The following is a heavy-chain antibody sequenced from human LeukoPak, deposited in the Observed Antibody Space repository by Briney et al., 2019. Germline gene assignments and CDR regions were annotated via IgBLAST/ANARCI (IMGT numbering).Heavy chain of an antibody. D-gene: IGHD2-21*02. CDR1: GGTFSSYA. V-gene: IGHV1-69*06. J-gene: IGHJ4*02. CDR3: ASTPRGDSWTFDY. CDR2: IIPIFGTA. Sequence: GASVKVSCKASGGTFSSYAISWVRQAPGQGLEWMGGIIPIFGTANYAQKFQGRVTITADKSTSTAYMELSSLRSEDTAVYYCASTPRGDSWTFDYWGQGTLVTVSS.